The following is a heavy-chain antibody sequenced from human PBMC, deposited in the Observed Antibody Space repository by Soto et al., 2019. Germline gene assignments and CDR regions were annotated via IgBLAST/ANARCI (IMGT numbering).Heavy chain of an antibody. CDR2: IFHSGRT. CDR1: GDSITTSNW. Sequence: SSETLSLTCAVSGDSITTSNWWSWVRQPPGKGLDWIGEIFHSGRTNYSPSLKSRVTISVHKSKNQFSLKLSSVTAADTAVYYCARDVGYFYDNSPTGHFDYWGPGTLVTVSS. D-gene: IGHD3-22*01. J-gene: IGHJ4*02. CDR3: ARDVGYFYDNSPTGHFDY. V-gene: IGHV4-4*02.